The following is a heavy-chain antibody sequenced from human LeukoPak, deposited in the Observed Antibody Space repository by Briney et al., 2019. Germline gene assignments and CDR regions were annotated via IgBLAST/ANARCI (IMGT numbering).Heavy chain of an antibody. Sequence: SETLSLTGTVSGASISSYYWSWIRQPAGKGLEWIGRIYTSGSTNYNPSLKSRVTMSVDTSKNQFSLKLSSVTAADTAVYYCAISYNYVWGSYRFVYWGQGTLVTVSS. V-gene: IGHV4-4*07. J-gene: IGHJ4*02. CDR2: IYTSGST. D-gene: IGHD3-16*02. CDR3: AISYNYVWGSYRFVY. CDR1: GASISSYY.